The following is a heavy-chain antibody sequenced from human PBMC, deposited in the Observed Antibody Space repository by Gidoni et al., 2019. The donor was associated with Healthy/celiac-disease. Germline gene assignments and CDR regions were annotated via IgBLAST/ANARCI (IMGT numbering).Heavy chain of an antibody. Sequence: EVPLLESGGGLVQPGGSLRLSCAASGFPFSSYAMSWVRQAPGKGLEWVSAISGSGGSTYYADSVKGRFTISRDNSKNTLYLQMNSLRAEDTAVYYCAKDCYYDSSGYYQYWGQGTLVTVSS. V-gene: IGHV3-23*01. D-gene: IGHD3-22*01. CDR1: GFPFSSYA. J-gene: IGHJ4*02. CDR3: AKDCYYDSSGYYQY. CDR2: ISGSGGST.